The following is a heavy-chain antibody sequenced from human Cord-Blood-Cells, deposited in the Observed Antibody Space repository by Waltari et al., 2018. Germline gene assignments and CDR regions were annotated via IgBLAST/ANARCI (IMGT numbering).Heavy chain of an antibody. V-gene: IGHV4-34*01. Sequence: QVQLQQWGAGLLKPSKTLSLTCAVYGGSFSGYYWIWIRQPPGKGLEWIGEINHSGSTNYNPSLKSRVTISVDTSKNQFSLKLSSVTAADTAVYYCARGSLPRGENYFDYWGQGTLVTVSS. CDR1: GGSFSGYY. CDR2: INHSGST. CDR3: ARGSLPRGENYFDY. J-gene: IGHJ4*02.